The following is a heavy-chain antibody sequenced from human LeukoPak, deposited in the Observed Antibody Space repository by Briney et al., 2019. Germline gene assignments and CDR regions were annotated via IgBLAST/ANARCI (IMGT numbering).Heavy chain of an antibody. CDR1: GGSISSHY. CDR3: ARAIAAAGFFDH. Sequence: SETLSLTCTVSGGSISSHYWSWIRQPPGKGLEWIGYIYYSGSTNYNPSLRSRVTISGGTSKNQFSLKLRSVTAADTAVYYCARAIAAAGFFDHWGQGTLVTVSS. J-gene: IGHJ4*02. CDR2: IYYSGST. V-gene: IGHV4-59*11. D-gene: IGHD6-13*01.